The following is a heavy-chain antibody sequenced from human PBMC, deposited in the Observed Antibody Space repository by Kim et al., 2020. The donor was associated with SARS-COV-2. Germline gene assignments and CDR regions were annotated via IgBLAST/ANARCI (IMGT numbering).Heavy chain of an antibody. D-gene: IGHD1-7*01. J-gene: IGHJ4*02. Sequence: GGSLRLSRAASGFTVSSNYMSWVRQAPGKGLEWVSVIYSGGSTYYADSVKGRFTISRHNSKNTLYLQMNSLRAEDTAVYYCAMRTTPALDYWGQGTLVTVSS. CDR2: IYSGGST. CDR1: GFTVSSNY. CDR3: AMRTTPALDY. V-gene: IGHV3-53*04.